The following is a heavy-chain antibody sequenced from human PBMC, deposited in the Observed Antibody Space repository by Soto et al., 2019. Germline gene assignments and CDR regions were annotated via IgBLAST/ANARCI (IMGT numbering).Heavy chain of an antibody. Sequence: SETLSLTCTVSGGSISSYYWSWIRQPPGKGLEWIGYIYYSGSTNYNPSLKSRVTISVDTSKNQFSLKLSSVTAADTAVYYCARVRLQDAFDIWGQGTMVTVSS. J-gene: IGHJ3*02. V-gene: IGHV4-59*01. CDR1: GGSISSYY. CDR3: ARVRLQDAFDI. CDR2: IYYSGST. D-gene: IGHD4-4*01.